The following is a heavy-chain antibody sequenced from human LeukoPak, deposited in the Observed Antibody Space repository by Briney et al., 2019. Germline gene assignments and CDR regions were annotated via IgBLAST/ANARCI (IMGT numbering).Heavy chain of an antibody. J-gene: IGHJ4*02. D-gene: IGHD3-3*01. CDR2: TAVGSGNT. Sequence: SVKVSCKASGFTFTRSPMQWVRQARGQRLEWIGWTAVGSGNTNYAQKFQEGVTFTRDMSTSTAYMELSSLRSEDTAVYYCAATGGDYDFWSGYPSSNWGQGTLVTVSS. V-gene: IGHV1-58*02. CDR1: GFTFTRSP. CDR3: AATGGDYDFWSGYPSSN.